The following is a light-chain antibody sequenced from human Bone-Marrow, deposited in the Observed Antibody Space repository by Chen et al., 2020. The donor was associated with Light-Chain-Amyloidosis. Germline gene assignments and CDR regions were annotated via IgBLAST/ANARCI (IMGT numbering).Light chain of an antibody. CDR2: DSS. CDR3: QQYDKLPLT. Sequence: DVQLTQSPSSLSASVGDRVTITCQASQDITNYLNWYQQKPGRAPKLLIFDSSNMAGGVPSRFSGSGSGSTFSLTISSLEPEDVATYFCQQYDKLPLTFGGGTK. V-gene: IGKV1-33*01. J-gene: IGKJ4*01. CDR1: QDITNY.